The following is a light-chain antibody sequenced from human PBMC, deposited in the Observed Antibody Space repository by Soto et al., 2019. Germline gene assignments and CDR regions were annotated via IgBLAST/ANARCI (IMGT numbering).Light chain of an antibody. Sequence: DIQLTQSPSFLSASVGDRGNITCRSSQGIRSCLAWYQQKVGQAPKLLSYAASTLESGVSLRFSGSGSGTEFNLKISSLQPEDFATYYCQHLNSYPRALAFGGAPKMEI. V-gene: IGKV1-9*01. J-gene: IGKJ4*01. CDR3: QHLNSYPRALA. CDR1: QGIRSC. CDR2: AAS.